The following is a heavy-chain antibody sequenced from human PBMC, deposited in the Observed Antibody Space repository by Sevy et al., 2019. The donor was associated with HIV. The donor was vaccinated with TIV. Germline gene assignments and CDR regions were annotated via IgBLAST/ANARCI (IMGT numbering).Heavy chain of an antibody. CDR1: AFTFSNDW. D-gene: IGHD5-12*01. V-gene: IGHV3-15*07. CDR2: IRSATDGGTT. J-gene: IGHJ5*02. CDR3: ATLSGNYWGDWLDP. Sequence: GGSLRLSCVASAFTFSNDWMTWVRQAPGKGLEWVGHIRSATDGGTTDYAAPVKGRFTISRHDSKNTVYLEMNSLKIEETGVYFCATLSGNYWGDWLDPWGQGTLVTVSS.